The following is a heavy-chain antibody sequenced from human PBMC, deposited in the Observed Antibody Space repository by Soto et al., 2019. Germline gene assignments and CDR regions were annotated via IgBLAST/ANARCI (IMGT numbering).Heavy chain of an antibody. CDR2: INQDGGEE. Sequence: PGGSLRLSCAASGFNFSSHWMTWVRQPPGKGLEWVANINQDGGEEYYVDSVKGRFTISRDNAKNSLYLQMNTLRAEDTAVYYCARSPYSGYANFDYWGQGTQVTVSS. CDR3: ARSPYSGYANFDY. V-gene: IGHV3-7*03. J-gene: IGHJ4*02. CDR1: GFNFSSHW. D-gene: IGHD5-12*01.